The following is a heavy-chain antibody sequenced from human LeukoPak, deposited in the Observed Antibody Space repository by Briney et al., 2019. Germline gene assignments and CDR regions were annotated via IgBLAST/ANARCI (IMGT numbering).Heavy chain of an antibody. J-gene: IGHJ2*01. Sequence: ASVKVSCKASGYTFTSYDINWVRQATGQGLEWMGWMNPDSGNTGYAQKFQGRVTMTRNTSISTAYMELSSLRSEDTAVYYCARDGSGFSPYWYFDLWGRGTLVTVSS. D-gene: IGHD3-3*01. V-gene: IGHV1-8*01. CDR3: ARDGSGFSPYWYFDL. CDR1: GYTFTSYD. CDR2: MNPDSGNT.